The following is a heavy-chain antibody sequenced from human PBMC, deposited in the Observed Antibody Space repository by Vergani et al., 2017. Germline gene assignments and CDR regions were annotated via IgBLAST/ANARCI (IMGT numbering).Heavy chain of an antibody. D-gene: IGHD5-18*01. CDR2: IWYDGSNK. J-gene: IGHJ4*02. V-gene: IGHV3-33*01. CDR3: ARGYSYGYPFDY. CDR1: GFTFSSYG. Sequence: VQLVESGGGLVQPGGSLRLSCAASGFTFSSYGMHWVRQAPGKGLEWVAVIWYDGSNKYYADSVKGRFTISRDNSKNTLYLQMNSLRAEDTAVYYCARGYSYGYPFDYWGQGTLVTVSS.